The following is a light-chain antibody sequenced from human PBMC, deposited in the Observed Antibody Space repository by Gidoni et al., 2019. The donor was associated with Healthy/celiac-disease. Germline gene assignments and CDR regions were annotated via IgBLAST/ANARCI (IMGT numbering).Light chain of an antibody. CDR1: QSVSSSY. CDR3: QQYGSSPLT. V-gene: IGKV3-20*01. J-gene: IGKJ4*01. Sequence: IVLPQSPGTLSLSPGERATLSCRASQSVSSSYLAWYQQKPGQAPRLLIYGASSRATGIPDRFSGSGSGTDFTRTISRLEPEDFAVYYCQQYGSSPLTFGGGTKVEIK. CDR2: GAS.